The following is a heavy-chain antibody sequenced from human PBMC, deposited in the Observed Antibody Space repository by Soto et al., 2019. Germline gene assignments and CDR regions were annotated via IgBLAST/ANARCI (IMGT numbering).Heavy chain of an antibody. V-gene: IGHV3-23*01. CDR1: GFTFSSYA. Sequence: GGSLRLSCAASGFTFSSYAMIWVRQAPGKGLEWVSAISGSGGSTYYADSVKGRFTISRDNSKNTLYLQMNSLRAEDTAVYYCAKASGYSSGWYYFDYWGQGTLVTVSS. D-gene: IGHD6-19*01. CDR2: ISGSGGST. CDR3: AKASGYSSGWYYFDY. J-gene: IGHJ4*02.